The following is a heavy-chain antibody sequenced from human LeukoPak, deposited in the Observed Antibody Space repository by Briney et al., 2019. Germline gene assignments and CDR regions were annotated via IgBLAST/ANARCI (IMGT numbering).Heavy chain of an antibody. CDR3: ARSGILWLYGRPSWFDP. CDR2: IYYSGST. J-gene: IGHJ5*02. V-gene: IGHV4-59*01. D-gene: IGHD2-21*01. CDR1: GGSISSYY. Sequence: PSETLSLTCTVSGGSISSYYWSWIRQPPGKGLEWIGYIYYSGSTNYNPSLKSRVTISVDTSKNQFSQKLSSVTAADTAVYYCARSGILWLYGRPSWFDPWGQGTLVTVSS.